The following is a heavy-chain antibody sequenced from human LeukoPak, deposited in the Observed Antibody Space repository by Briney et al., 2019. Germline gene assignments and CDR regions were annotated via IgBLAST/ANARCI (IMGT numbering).Heavy chain of an antibody. V-gene: IGHV3-49*03. CDR3: SRDVSAAAYYFDY. CDR1: GFTFRDYA. Sequence: GGSLRLSCAASGFTFRDYAVSWFRQAPGKGLEWVGFIRSEAYGGTTQYAASVKGRFSISREDSKTIAFLQMNSLRPEDTAVYFCSRDVSAAAYYFDYWGQGTLVTVSS. CDR2: IRSEAYGGTT. D-gene: IGHD6-13*01. J-gene: IGHJ4*02.